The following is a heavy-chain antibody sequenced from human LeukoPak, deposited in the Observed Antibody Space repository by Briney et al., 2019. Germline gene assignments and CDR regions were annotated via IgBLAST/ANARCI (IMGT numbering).Heavy chain of an antibody. Sequence: ASVKVSCKASGYTFTSYYMHWVRQAPGQGLEWMGIINPSGGSTSYAKKFQGRVTMTRDMSTSTVYMELSSLTSDDTAVYYCARGRMDIAARRVYDYWGQGTLVSVSS. CDR3: ARGRMDIAARRVYDY. V-gene: IGHV1-46*01. CDR1: GYTFTSYY. J-gene: IGHJ4*02. D-gene: IGHD6-6*01. CDR2: INPSGGST.